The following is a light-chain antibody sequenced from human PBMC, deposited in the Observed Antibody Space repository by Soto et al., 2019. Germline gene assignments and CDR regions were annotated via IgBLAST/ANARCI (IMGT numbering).Light chain of an antibody. V-gene: IGKV2-24*01. CDR3: MQFAHFPRT. Sequence: DVVLTQTPLSSHVTLGQPASISCRSSQSLVYSDGNTYLSWLQQRPGQPPRLLIYQISNRFSGVPDRFSGSGAGTDFTLKISRVEAEDVGVYYCMQFAHFPRTFGQGTKLEI. CDR2: QIS. CDR1: QSLVYSDGNTY. J-gene: IGKJ1*01.